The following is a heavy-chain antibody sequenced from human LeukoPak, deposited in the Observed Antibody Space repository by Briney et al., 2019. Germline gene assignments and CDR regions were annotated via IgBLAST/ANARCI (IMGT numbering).Heavy chain of an antibody. CDR3: VRLSGSNYSPVDY. Sequence: PSETLSPTCTVSGGSISSSSYYWGWIRQPTGKGPEWIGSIYYVGDTYHNPSLKSRVTISVDTSKNQFSLKLSSVTAAETAVYYCVRLSGSNYSPVDYWGQGTLVTVSS. CDR1: GGSISSSSYY. V-gene: IGHV4-39*01. CDR2: IYYVGDT. J-gene: IGHJ4*02. D-gene: IGHD1-26*01.